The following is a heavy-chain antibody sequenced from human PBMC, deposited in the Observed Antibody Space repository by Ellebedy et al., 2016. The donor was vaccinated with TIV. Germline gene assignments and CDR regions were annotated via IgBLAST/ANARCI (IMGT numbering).Heavy chain of an antibody. V-gene: IGHV3-74*01. Sequence: GESLKISCAASGFTFNNYWMYWVRQTPGKGLIYVSRISHDGSATTSTDSVKGRFTISRENARNTLDLQMNSLRAEDTAGYYCARGGPYHAFDIWGQGTLATVSS. D-gene: IGHD2-2*01. CDR2: ISHDGSAT. J-gene: IGHJ3*02. CDR3: ARGGPYHAFDI. CDR1: GFTFNNYW.